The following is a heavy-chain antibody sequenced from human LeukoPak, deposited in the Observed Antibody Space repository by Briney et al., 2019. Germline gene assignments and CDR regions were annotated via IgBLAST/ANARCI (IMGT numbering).Heavy chain of an antibody. Sequence: ASVKVSCKASGYTFTSYGISWVRQAPGQGLEWMGWISAYNGNTNYAQKLQGRVTMTTDTSTSTAYMELRSLRSDDTAVYYCARAPPRITMIGIGDYWGQGTLVTVPS. V-gene: IGHV1-18*01. CDR3: ARAPPRITMIGIGDY. D-gene: IGHD3-22*01. CDR2: ISAYNGNT. J-gene: IGHJ4*02. CDR1: GYTFTSYG.